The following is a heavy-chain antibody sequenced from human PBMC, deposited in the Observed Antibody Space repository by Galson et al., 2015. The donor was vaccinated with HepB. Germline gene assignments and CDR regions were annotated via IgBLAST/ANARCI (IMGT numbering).Heavy chain of an antibody. J-gene: IGHJ6*03. Sequence: SVKVSCKASGYTFTSYYMHWVRQAPGQGLEWMGIINPSGGSTSYAQKFQGRVTMTRDTSTSTVYMELSSLRSEDTAVYYCARGAGKISGGGYYYYYYMDVWGKGTTVTVSS. V-gene: IGHV1-46*01. CDR3: ARGAGKISGGGYYYYYYMDV. D-gene: IGHD1-1*01. CDR2: INPSGGST. CDR1: GYTFTSYY.